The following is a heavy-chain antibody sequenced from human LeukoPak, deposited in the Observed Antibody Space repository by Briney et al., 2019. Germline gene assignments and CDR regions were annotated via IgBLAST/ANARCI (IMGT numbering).Heavy chain of an antibody. V-gene: IGHV5-51*01. CDR3: ARRRDLYSGSYYPFDY. CDR1: GYSFTNYW. Sequence: GESLKISCKNSGYSFTNYWIAWVRQMPGKGLEWMGIIYPGDSDARYSPSFQGQVTISADKSISTAYLQWSSLKASDTAMYYCARRRDLYSGSYYPFDYWGQGTLVTVSS. CDR2: IYPGDSDA. J-gene: IGHJ4*02. D-gene: IGHD1-26*01.